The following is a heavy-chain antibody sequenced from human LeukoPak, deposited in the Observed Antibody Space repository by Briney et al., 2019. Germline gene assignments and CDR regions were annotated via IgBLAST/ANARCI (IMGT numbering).Heavy chain of an antibody. CDR3: ATELKIDPIYDSSGYHY. J-gene: IGHJ4*02. CDR2: FDPEDGET. CDR1: GYTLTELS. Sequence: ASVNVSCKVSGYTLTELSMHWVRQAPGKGLEWMGGFDPEDGETIYAQKFQGRVTMTEDTSTDTAYMELSSLRSEDTAVYYCATELKIDPIYDSSGYHYWGQGTLVTVSS. V-gene: IGHV1-24*01. D-gene: IGHD3-22*01.